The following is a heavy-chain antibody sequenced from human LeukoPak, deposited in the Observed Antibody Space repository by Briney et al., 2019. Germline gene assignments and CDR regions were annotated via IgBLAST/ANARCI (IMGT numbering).Heavy chain of an antibody. CDR3: ARDIQAYCSSTSCYRYGMDV. CDR1: GYTFTSYG. V-gene: IGHV1-18*01. Sequence: ASVKVSCKASGYTFTSYGISWVRQAPGQGLEWMGWISAYNGNTNYVQKLQSRVTMTTDTSTSTAYMELRSLRSDDTAVYYCARDIQAYCSSTSCYRYGMDVWGQGTTVTVSS. CDR2: ISAYNGNT. D-gene: IGHD2-2*01. J-gene: IGHJ6*02.